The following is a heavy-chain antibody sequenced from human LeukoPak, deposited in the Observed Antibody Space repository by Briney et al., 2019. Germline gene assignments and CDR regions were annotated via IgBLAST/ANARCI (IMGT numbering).Heavy chain of an antibody. D-gene: IGHD6-19*01. CDR1: GFTFSSYG. Sequence: GGSLRLSCAASGFTFSSYGMHWVRQAPGKGLEWVALIRYDGSNKYYADSVKGRFTISRDNSKNTLYLQMKGLRAEDTAVYYCVKDSVVVAGLVNYFDYWGQGTLVTVSS. CDR3: VKDSVVVAGLVNYFDY. CDR2: IRYDGSNK. V-gene: IGHV3-30*02. J-gene: IGHJ4*02.